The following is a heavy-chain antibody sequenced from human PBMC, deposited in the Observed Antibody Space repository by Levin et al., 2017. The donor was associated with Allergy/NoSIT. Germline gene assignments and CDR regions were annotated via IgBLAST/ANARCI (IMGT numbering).Heavy chain of an antibody. D-gene: IGHD3-22*01. Sequence: GGSLRLSCAASGFTFNSYGMHWVRQAPGKGLEWVAVISSDGSNQYYADSVKGRITISRDNSKNTLYLQMNSLRVEDTAVYYCAKDRGYNLYYSYGMDVWGQGTTVTVSS. CDR3: AKDRGYNLYYSYGMDV. CDR2: ISSDGSNQ. CDR1: GFTFNSYG. J-gene: IGHJ6*02. V-gene: IGHV3-30*18.